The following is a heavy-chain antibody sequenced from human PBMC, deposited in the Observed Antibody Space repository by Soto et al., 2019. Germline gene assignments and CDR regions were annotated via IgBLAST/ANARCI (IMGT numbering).Heavy chain of an antibody. CDR1: GYSITSYY. CDR2: INPSGGST. D-gene: IGHD4-17*01. Sequence: ASVKVSCKASGYSITSYYMHLVRKTPGQGLEWMGIINPSGGSTSYAQKFQGRVTMTRDTSTSTVYMELSSLRSEDTAVYYCARDPDYGDYDKCFDPWGHGTLVTVSS. V-gene: IGHV1-46*03. CDR3: ARDPDYGDYDKCFDP. J-gene: IGHJ5*02.